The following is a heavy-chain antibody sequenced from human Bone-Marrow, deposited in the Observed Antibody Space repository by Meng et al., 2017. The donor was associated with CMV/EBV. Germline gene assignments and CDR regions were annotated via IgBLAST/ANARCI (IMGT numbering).Heavy chain of an antibody. J-gene: IGHJ6*02. CDR3: ARAGSVPPYDFWSGYTGYYYGMAV. Sequence: SVKVSCKASGGTFSSYAISWVRQAPGQGLEWMGGIIPIFGTANYAQKFQGRVTITTDESTSTAYMELSSLRSEDTAVYYCARAGSVPPYDFWSGYTGYYYGMAVWGQGPTVTVYS. CDR1: GGTFSSYA. CDR2: IIPIFGTA. D-gene: IGHD3-3*01. V-gene: IGHV1-69*05.